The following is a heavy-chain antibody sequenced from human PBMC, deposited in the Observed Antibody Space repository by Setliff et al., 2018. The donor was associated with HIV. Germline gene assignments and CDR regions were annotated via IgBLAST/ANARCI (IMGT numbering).Heavy chain of an antibody. CDR3: VRDHVWGFDY. J-gene: IGHJ4*02. CDR2: IGWNTL. V-gene: IGHV3-48*01. CDR1: GFSLSDYS. D-gene: IGHD3-16*01. Sequence: GGSLRLSCAVSGFSLSDYSVNWVRQAPGKGLEWISYIGWNTLCYADSVRGRFTISTDNAKNSLYLQMNSLRAEDTAVYYCVRDHVWGFDYWGQGTLVTVSS.